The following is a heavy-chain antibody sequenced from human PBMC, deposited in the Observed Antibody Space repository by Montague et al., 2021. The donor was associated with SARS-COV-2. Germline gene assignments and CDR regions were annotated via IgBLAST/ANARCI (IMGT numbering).Heavy chain of an antibody. D-gene: IGHD3-9*01. CDR1: GDSVSSKSAA. J-gene: IGHJ6*03. Sequence: CAISGDSVSSKSAAWNWNRQSPSRGLEWLGRTYYRSKWYNDYAVSVKSRITINPDTSKNQFSLQLNSVTPEDTTVYYCARDLKPPGDILTGYLPYYYYMDVWGKGTTVTISS. CDR3: ARDLKPPGDILTGYLPYYYYMDV. CDR2: TYYRSKWYN. V-gene: IGHV6-1*01.